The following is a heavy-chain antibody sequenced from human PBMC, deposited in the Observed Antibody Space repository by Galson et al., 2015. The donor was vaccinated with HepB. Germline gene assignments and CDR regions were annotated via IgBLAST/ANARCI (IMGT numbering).Heavy chain of an antibody. J-gene: IGHJ6*02. CDR2: ISYDGSNK. V-gene: IGHV3-30-3*01. Sequence: SLRLSCAASGFTFSSYAMHWVRQAPGKGLEWVAVISYDGSNKYYADSVKGRFTISRDNSKNTLYLQMNSLRAEDTAVYYCARGEYCSGGSCYSVGLYYYYGMDVWGQGTTVTVSS. CDR3: ARGEYCSGGSCYSVGLYYYYGMDV. D-gene: IGHD2-15*01. CDR1: GFTFSSYA.